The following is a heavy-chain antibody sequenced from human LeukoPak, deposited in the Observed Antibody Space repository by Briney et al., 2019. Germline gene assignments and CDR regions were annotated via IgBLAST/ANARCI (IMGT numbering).Heavy chain of an antibody. J-gene: IGHJ6*02. V-gene: IGHV1-2*02. CDR1: GYIFTGHY. CDR2: INPNSGGT. Sequence: ASVKVSCKASGYIFTGHYMHWVRQAPGQGLEYMGWINPNSGGTHFAQKFQGRVTMTRDTSISTAYMELSGLRSDDTAVYYCARAQAIIGYQYYGIDVWGQGTTVTVSS. CDR3: ARAQAIIGYQYYGIDV. D-gene: IGHD3-3*01.